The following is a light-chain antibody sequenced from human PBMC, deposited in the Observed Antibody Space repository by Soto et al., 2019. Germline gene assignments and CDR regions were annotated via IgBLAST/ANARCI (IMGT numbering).Light chain of an antibody. CDR3: QQYNSYSLFT. V-gene: IGKV1-5*01. CDR1: QSISSW. Sequence: DIQMTQSPSTLSASVGDRVTITCRASQSISSWLAWYQQKPVKAPKLLIYDASSLASGVPSRFSGSASGTEFTITGSSLQPDDFATYYCQQYNSYSLFTFGPGTKVDIK. CDR2: DAS. J-gene: IGKJ3*01.